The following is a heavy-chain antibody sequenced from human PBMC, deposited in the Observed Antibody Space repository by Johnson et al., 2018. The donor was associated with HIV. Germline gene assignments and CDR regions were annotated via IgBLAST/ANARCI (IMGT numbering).Heavy chain of an antibody. CDR2: ISYDGSNK. V-gene: IGHV3-30*09. Sequence: QVKLVESGGGVVQPGRSLRLSCAASGFTFSTYTLHWVRLAPGKGLEWVEVISYDGSNKYYADSVKGRFAISRDNSKNTLYLQMNSLRAEDTAVYYCAKRPVWAPRDAFDIWGQGTMVTVSS. CDR1: GFTFSTYT. J-gene: IGHJ3*02. D-gene: IGHD3-16*01. CDR3: AKRPVWAPRDAFDI.